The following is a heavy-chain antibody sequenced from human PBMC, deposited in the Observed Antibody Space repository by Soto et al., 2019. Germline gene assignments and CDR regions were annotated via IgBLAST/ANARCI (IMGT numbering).Heavy chain of an antibody. J-gene: IGHJ6*02. CDR3: ARDYIVVVPAAPYGMDV. Sequence: QVQLVESGGGVVQPGRSLRLSCAASGFTFSSYGMHWVRQAPGKGLEWVAVIWYAGSNKYYADSVKGRFTIYRDNSKNTLYLQMNSLRAEDTAVYYCARDYIVVVPAAPYGMDVWGQGTTVTVSS. V-gene: IGHV3-33*01. CDR1: GFTFSSYG. CDR2: IWYAGSNK. D-gene: IGHD2-2*01.